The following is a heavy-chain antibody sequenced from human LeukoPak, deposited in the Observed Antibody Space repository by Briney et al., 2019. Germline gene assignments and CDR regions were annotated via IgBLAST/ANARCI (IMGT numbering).Heavy chain of an antibody. CDR1: GGTFSSYA. CDR2: INPNSGGT. Sequence: GASVKVSCKASGGTFSSYAISWVRQAPGQGLEWMGWINPNSGGTNYAQKFQGRVTMTRDTSISTAYMELSRLRSDDTAVYYCARSDSSGWYLSYWGQGTLVTVSS. J-gene: IGHJ4*02. CDR3: ARSDSSGWYLSY. D-gene: IGHD6-19*01. V-gene: IGHV1-2*02.